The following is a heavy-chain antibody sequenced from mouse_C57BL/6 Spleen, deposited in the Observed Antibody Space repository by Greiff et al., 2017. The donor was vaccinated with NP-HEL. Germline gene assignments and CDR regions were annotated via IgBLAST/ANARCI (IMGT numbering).Heavy chain of an antibody. J-gene: IGHJ3*01. D-gene: IGHD2-4*01. Sequence: DVHLVESGGGLVKPGGSLKLSCAASGFTFSSYAMSWVRQTPEKRLEWVATISDGGSYTYYPDNVKGRFTISRDNAKNNLYLQMSHLKSEDTAMYYCAREDYDYRFRFAYWGQGTLVTVSA. CDR1: GFTFSSYA. V-gene: IGHV5-4*01. CDR2: ISDGGSYT. CDR3: AREDYDYRFRFAY.